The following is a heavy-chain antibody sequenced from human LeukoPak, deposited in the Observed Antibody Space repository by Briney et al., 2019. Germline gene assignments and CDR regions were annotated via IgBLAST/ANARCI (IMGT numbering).Heavy chain of an antibody. CDR1: GGSISSSSYY. CDR3: ARDDFGSSWYKGYFDY. Sequence: SETLSLTCSVSGGSISSSSYYWGWIRQPPGKGLEWIGSIYFSGTTYYNPSLKSRVTISVDTSKNQFSLRLSSVTAADTAVYYCARDDFGSSWYKGYFDYWGQGTLVTVSS. D-gene: IGHD6-13*01. V-gene: IGHV4-39*07. J-gene: IGHJ4*02. CDR2: IYFSGTT.